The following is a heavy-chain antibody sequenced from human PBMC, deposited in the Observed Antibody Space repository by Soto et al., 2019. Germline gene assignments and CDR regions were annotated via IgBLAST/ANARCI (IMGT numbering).Heavy chain of an antibody. CDR3: ARDLQTYYYDSSGYYYRADAFDI. Sequence: KASETLSLTCTVSGGSISSSSYYWSWIRQPPGKGLEWIGYIYYSGSTNYNPSLKSRVTISVDTSKNQFSLKLSSVTATDTAVYYCARDLQTYYYDSSGYYYRADAFDIWGQGTMVTVSS. V-gene: IGHV4-61*01. J-gene: IGHJ3*02. CDR1: GGSISSSSYY. D-gene: IGHD3-22*01. CDR2: IYYSGST.